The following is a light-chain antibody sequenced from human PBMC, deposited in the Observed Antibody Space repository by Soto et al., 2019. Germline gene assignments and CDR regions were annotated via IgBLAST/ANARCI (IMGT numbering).Light chain of an antibody. CDR3: SSFAGSSTVV. Sequence: QSALTQPPSASGSPGQSVTISCTGTSSDVGGYNYVSWYQQHPGEAPKLMIYEVSQRPSGVPDRFSGSKSGNTASLTVSGLQAEDEADYYCSSFAGSSTVVFGGGTKLTVL. CDR2: EVS. V-gene: IGLV2-8*01. CDR1: SSDVGGYNY. J-gene: IGLJ2*01.